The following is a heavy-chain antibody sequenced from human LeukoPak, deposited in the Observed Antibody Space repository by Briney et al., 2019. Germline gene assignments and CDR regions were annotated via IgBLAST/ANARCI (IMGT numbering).Heavy chain of an antibody. J-gene: IGHJ4*02. D-gene: IGHD3-9*01. CDR1: GFTLDDYG. V-gene: IGHV3-21*01. CDR2: ITASSTAI. Sequence: PGGSLRLSCAASGFTLDDYGMNWVRQAPGKGLEWVSSITASSTAIYSADSVKGRFTISRDNAKNFLYLQMNSLRAEDTAVYYCARTYYDILTGYNPYFDYWGQGILVTVSS. CDR3: ARTYYDILTGYNPYFDY.